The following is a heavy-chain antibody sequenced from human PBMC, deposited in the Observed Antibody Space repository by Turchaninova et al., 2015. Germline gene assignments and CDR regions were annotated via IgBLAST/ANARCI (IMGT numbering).Heavy chain of an antibody. CDR2: INHRGST. Sequence: QVQLQQWGAGLLKPSETLSLTCAVYGGSFSAYYWSWIRTPPGKGLEWIGEINHRGSTNYNPSLKSRVTISVDTSNNHFSLKLSSVTAADTAVYYWARGGMTTVYYYYMDVWGKGTTVTVSS. V-gene: IGHV4-34*01. D-gene: IGHD4-11*01. CDR1: GGSFSAYY. CDR3: ARGGMTTVYYYYMDV. J-gene: IGHJ6*03.